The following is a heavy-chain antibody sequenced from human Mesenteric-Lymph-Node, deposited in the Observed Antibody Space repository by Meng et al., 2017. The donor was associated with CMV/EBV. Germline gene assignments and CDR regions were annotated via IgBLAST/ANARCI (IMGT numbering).Heavy chain of an antibody. CDR2: ISYDGSNK. D-gene: IGHD2-2*02. Sequence: GGSLRLSCAASGFTFSSYAMHWVRQAPGEGLEWVAVISYDGSNKYYADSVKGRFTISRDNSKNTLYLQMNSLRAEDTAVYYCARSDCSSTSCYTGLRYYYYYYGMDVWGQGTTVTVSS. J-gene: IGHJ6*02. V-gene: IGHV3-30*04. CDR3: ARSDCSSTSCYTGLRYYYYYYGMDV. CDR1: GFTFSSYA.